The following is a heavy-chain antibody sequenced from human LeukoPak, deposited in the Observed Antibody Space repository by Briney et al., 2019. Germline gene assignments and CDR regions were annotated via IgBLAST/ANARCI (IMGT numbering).Heavy chain of an antibody. V-gene: IGHV3-23*01. Sequence: PGGSLRLSCAASGFTFSSYDMSWLRQAPGKGLEWVSAISGSGGSTYYADSVKGRFTISRDNSEKKLYLQMNSLRAEDTAVYYCAKDRHAPGRYCSSTSCLPFDPWGQGTLVTVSS. CDR3: AKDRHAPGRYCSSTSCLPFDP. D-gene: IGHD2-2*01. J-gene: IGHJ5*02. CDR1: GFTFSSYD. CDR2: ISGSGGST.